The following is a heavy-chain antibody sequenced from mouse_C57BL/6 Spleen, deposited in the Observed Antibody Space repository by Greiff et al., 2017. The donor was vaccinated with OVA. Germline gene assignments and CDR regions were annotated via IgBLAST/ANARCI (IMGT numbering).Heavy chain of an antibody. CDR1: GFTFSDYG. Sequence: EVQLVESGGGLVKPGGSLKLSCAASGFTFSDYGMHWVRQAPEKGLEWVAYISSGSSTIYYADTVKGRFTISRDNAKNTLFLQMTSLRSEDTAMYYCATNGDYEGYFDYWGQGTTLTVSS. V-gene: IGHV5-17*01. CDR3: ATNGDYEGYFDY. D-gene: IGHD2-4*01. CDR2: ISSGSSTI. J-gene: IGHJ2*01.